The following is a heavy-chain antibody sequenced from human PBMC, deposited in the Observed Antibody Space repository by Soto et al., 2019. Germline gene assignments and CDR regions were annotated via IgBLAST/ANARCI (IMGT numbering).Heavy chain of an antibody. V-gene: IGHV3-33*01. D-gene: IGHD3-3*01. CDR1: EFTFSHYG. CDR3: ARDFWPVPTCWDL. J-gene: IGHJ4*02. Sequence: PGGSLRLSCVASEFTFSHYGMHWARQSPGKGLEWVAGIDYNEINQYYIDPVKGRFTISRDQSKNTLYLQMNSLRAEDAAVYYCARDFWPVPTCWDLWRQGVLVTVSS. CDR2: IDYNEINQ.